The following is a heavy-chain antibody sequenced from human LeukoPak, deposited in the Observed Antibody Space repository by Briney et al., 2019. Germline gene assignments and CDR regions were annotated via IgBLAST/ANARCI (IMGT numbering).Heavy chain of an antibody. J-gene: IGHJ6*03. Sequence: SETLSLTCTVSGGSISSGSYYWSWIRQPAGKGLEWIGRIYTSGSTNYNPSLKSRVTISVDTSKNQFSLKLSSVTAADTAVYYCARGGWEDCSSTSCPPSTYYYYYMDVWGKGTTVTISS. D-gene: IGHD2-2*01. CDR3: ARGGWEDCSSTSCPPSTYYYYYMDV. CDR2: IYTSGST. CDR1: GGSISSGSYY. V-gene: IGHV4-61*02.